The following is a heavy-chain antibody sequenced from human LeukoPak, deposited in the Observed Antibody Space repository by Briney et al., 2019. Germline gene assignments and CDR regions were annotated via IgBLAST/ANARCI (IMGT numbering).Heavy chain of an antibody. CDR2: IYTSGST. CDR3: AREEFQYYDILTGYPS. CDR1: GGSISSGGYS. Sequence: SETLSLTCAVSGGSISSGGYSWSWIRQPPGKGLEWIGRIYTSGSTNYNPSLKSRVTISLDTSKNQVSLKLSSVTAADTAVYYCAREEFQYYDILTGYPSWGQGTLVTVSS. J-gene: IGHJ5*02. V-gene: IGHV4-61*02. D-gene: IGHD3-9*01.